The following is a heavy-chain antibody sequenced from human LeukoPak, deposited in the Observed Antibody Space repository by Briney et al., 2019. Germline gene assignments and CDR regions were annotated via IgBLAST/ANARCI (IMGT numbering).Heavy chain of an antibody. D-gene: IGHD3-16*01. CDR2: LGSGGDAA. Sequence: PGGSLRLSCAASGFTLNNYAMSWVRQAPGKGLEWVSGLGSGGDAAYHADSVKGRFTISRDNSKNTLYLQMNSLRAEDTAVYYCAKDRGYHDVSPLRRGGSASFAFDIWGRGTMVTVSS. J-gene: IGHJ3*02. V-gene: IGHV3-23*01. CDR3: AKDRGYHDVSPLRRGGSASFAFDI. CDR1: GFTLNNYA.